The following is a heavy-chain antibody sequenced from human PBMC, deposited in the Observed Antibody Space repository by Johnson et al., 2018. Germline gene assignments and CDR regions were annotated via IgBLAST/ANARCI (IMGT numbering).Heavy chain of an antibody. CDR3: ARARSGGIQLYYYNYGMDV. CDR2: IWYDGSNK. V-gene: IGHV3-33*01. Sequence: QVQLVQSGGGVVQPGRSLRLSCAASGFTFSSYGMHWVRQAPGKGLEWVAVIWYDGSNKYYADSVKGRFTISRDNSKNTLYLQMNSLRAEDTAVDYCARARSGGIQLYYYNYGMDVWGQGTTVTVSS. J-gene: IGHJ6*02. CDR1: GFTFSSYG. D-gene: IGHD5-18*01.